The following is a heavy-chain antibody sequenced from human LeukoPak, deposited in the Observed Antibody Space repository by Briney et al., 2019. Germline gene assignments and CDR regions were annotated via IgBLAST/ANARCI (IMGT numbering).Heavy chain of an antibody. V-gene: IGHV1-46*01. D-gene: IGHD5-24*01. CDR3: ARDTGHAYNSLYYHMDV. CDR1: GYTFIRYH. CDR2: LKLYGGSI. J-gene: IGHJ6*03. Sequence: ASVKVSCKASGYTFIRYHMHWVRQAPGQGLEWIGVLKLYGGSISHAQKFQGRVTMTSDTSTSTVYMELSSLRSEDTAVYFCARDTGHAYNSLYYHMDVWGQGTTVAVSS.